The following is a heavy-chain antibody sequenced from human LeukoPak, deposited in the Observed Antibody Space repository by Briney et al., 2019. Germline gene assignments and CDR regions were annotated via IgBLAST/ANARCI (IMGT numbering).Heavy chain of an antibody. CDR3: VRKFATGD. Sequence: PGGSLRLSCAAPGFTFSSHLMHWVRQAQGTGLVWASSVKSDGTATNYADSVKGRFTISRDNAKNTLYLQMNSLRVEDTAVYYCVRKFATGDWGQGTLVTVSS. V-gene: IGHV3-74*01. CDR1: GFTFSSHL. D-gene: IGHD1-14*01. J-gene: IGHJ4*02. CDR2: VKSDGTAT.